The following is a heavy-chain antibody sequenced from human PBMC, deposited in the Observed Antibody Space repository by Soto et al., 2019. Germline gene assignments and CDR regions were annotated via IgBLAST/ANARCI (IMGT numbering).Heavy chain of an antibody. V-gene: IGHV1-69*01. CDR3: ARGETYLGV. CDR1: RDTFSKYA. D-gene: IGHD3-16*01. J-gene: IGHJ6*02. CDR2: IIPIFGSR. Sequence: QVQLVQSGAEVKKPGSSVKVSCKASRDTFSKYAFNWVRQAPGQGLEWMGWIIPIFGSRNYAEKFQGRVTITADESTSTAYMELRSLTFDDTAVYYCARGETYLGVWGQGTTVTVSS.